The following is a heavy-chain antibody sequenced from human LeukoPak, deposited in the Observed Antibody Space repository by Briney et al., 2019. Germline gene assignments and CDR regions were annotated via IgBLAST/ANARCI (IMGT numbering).Heavy chain of an antibody. D-gene: IGHD6-13*01. Sequence: SETLSLTCTVSGGSISSYYWSWIRQPPGKGLEWIGYIYYSGTTNYNPSLKSRVTISVDTSKNQFSLKLSSVTAADTAVYYCAGGVYIAAAQYGYWGQGTLVSVSS. V-gene: IGHV4-59*01. CDR2: IYYSGTT. J-gene: IGHJ4*02. CDR1: GGSISSYY. CDR3: AGGVYIAAAQYGY.